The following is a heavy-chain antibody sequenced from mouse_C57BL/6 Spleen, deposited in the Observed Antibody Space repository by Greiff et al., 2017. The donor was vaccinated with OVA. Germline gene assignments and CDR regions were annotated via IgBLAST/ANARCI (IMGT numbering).Heavy chain of an antibody. D-gene: IGHD1-1*01. CDR3: ARVLYYAMDY. CDR1: GYAFSSSW. CDR2: IYPGDGDT. J-gene: IGHJ4*01. V-gene: IGHV1-82*01. Sequence: VKLQESGPELVKPGASVKISCKASGYAFSSSWMNWVKQRPGKGLEWIGRIYPGDGDTNYNGKFKGKATLTADKSSSTAYMQLSSLTSEDSAVYFCARVLYYAMDYWGQGTSVTVSS.